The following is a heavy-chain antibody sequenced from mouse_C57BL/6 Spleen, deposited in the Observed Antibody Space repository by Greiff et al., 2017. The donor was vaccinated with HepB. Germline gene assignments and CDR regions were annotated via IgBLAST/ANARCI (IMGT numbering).Heavy chain of an antibody. CDR3: ARRRVYYDYDEGFAY. V-gene: IGHV5-17*01. J-gene: IGHJ3*01. CDR1: GFTFSDYG. D-gene: IGHD2-4*01. CDR2: ISSGSSTI. Sequence: EVKLMESGGGLVKPGGSLKLSCAASGFTFSDYGMHWVRQAPEKGLEWVAYISSGSSTIYYADTVKGRFTISRDNAKNTLFLQMTSLRSEDTAMYYCARRRVYYDYDEGFAYWGQGTLVTVSA.